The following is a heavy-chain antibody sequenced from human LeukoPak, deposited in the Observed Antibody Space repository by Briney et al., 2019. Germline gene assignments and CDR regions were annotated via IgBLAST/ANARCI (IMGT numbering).Heavy chain of an antibody. CDR2: IRYDGSNK. J-gene: IGHJ5*02. CDR1: GFTFSSYG. CDR3: AKDARPPIPGPVPSWFDP. V-gene: IGHV3-30*02. Sequence: PGGSLRLSCAASGFTFSSYGMHWVRQAPGKGLEWVAFIRYDGSNKYYADSVKGRFTISRDNSKNTLYLQMNSLRAEDTAVYYCAKDARPPIPGPVPSWFDPWGQGTLVTVSS.